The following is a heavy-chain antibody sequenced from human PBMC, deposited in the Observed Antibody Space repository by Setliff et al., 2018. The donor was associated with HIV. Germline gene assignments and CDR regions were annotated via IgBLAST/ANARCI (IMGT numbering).Heavy chain of an antibody. CDR3: ARGRGAYDFWTSDNYYMGV. CDR1: RYTFSTYA. CDR2: INAANGDT. J-gene: IGHJ6*03. Sequence: GASVKVSCKASRYTFSTYALHWVRQAPGQRLEWMGWINAANGDTKYSQKFQGRVTITRDKSASTAYMELSSLRFEDTAVYYCARGRGAYDFWTSDNYYMGVWGNGTTVTVSS. V-gene: IGHV1-3*01. D-gene: IGHD3-3*01.